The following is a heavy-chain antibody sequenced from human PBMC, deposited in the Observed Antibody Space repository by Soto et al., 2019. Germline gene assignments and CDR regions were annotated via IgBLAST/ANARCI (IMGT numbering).Heavy chain of an antibody. Sequence: SLRLACAASGFAFDDYAMHWVRQAPGKGLEWVSGISWNSGSIGYADSVKGRFTISRDNAKNSLYLQMNSLRAEDTALYYCANDILRVVYYYDSSGYHPSWGQGTMVTVSS. V-gene: IGHV3-9*01. D-gene: IGHD3-22*01. CDR2: ISWNSGSI. CDR1: GFAFDDYA. J-gene: IGHJ3*01. CDR3: ANDILRVVYYYDSSGYHPS.